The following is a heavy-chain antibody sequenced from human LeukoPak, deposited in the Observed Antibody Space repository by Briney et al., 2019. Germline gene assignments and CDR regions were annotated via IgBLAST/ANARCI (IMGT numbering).Heavy chain of an antibody. CDR2: IYVSGDT. D-gene: IGHD3-16*01. V-gene: IGHV3-53*01. Sequence: GGSLRLSCAASGFTFSSYAMSWVRQAPGKGLEWVSLIYVSGDTYYTDSVKGRFTISRDTSENTLYLQMNSLRVEDTAVYYCARDRLQYFDYWGQGTLVTVSS. J-gene: IGHJ4*02. CDR3: ARDRLQYFDY. CDR1: GFTFSSYA.